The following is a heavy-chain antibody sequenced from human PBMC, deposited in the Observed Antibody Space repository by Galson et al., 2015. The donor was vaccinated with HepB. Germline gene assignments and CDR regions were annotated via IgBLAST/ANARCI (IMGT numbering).Heavy chain of an antibody. D-gene: IGHD5-24*01. CDR1: GFTFSSYA. V-gene: IGHV3-23*01. Sequence: SLRLSCAASGFTFSSYAMSWVRQAPGKGLEWVSAISGSGGSTYYADSVKGRFTISRDNSKNTLYLQMNSLRAEDTAVYYCAKVPVLLEMATIFPGAFDIWGQGTMVTVSS. J-gene: IGHJ3*02. CDR3: AKVPVLLEMATIFPGAFDI. CDR2: ISGSGGST.